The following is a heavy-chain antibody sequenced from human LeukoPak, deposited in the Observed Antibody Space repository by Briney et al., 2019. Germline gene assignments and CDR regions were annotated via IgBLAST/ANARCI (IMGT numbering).Heavy chain of an antibody. Sequence: SETLSLTCTVSGGSISSYYWSWIRQPAGKGLEWIGRIYTSGSTNSNPSLKSRVTMSVYTSKNQFSLKLSSVTAADTAVYYCARGVAVAGLFDYWGQGTLVTVSS. CDR1: GGSISSYY. J-gene: IGHJ4*02. V-gene: IGHV4-4*07. CDR3: ARGVAVAGLFDY. CDR2: IYTSGST. D-gene: IGHD6-19*01.